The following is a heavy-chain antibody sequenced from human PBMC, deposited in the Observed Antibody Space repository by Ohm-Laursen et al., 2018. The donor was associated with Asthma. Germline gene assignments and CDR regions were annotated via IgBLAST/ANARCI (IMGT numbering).Heavy chain of an antibody. CDR1: GFTFSSYI. Sequence: SLRLSCAASGFTFSSYIMNWVRQAPGKGLEWVSYISSSSSTIYYADSVKGRLTISRDNAKNSLYLQMSSLRDEDTAVYYCARDRGGDRSFDYWGQGTLVTVSS. CDR3: ARDRGGDRSFDY. J-gene: IGHJ4*02. CDR2: ISSSSSTI. D-gene: IGHD2-21*02. V-gene: IGHV3-48*02.